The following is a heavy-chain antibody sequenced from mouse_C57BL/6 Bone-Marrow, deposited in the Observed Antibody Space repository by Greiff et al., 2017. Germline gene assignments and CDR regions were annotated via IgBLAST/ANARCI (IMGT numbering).Heavy chain of an antibody. J-gene: IGHJ1*03. Sequence: VQLVESGAELARPGASVKLSCKASGYTFTSYGISWVKQRTGQGLEWIGEIYPRSGNTYYNEKFKGKATLTADKSSSTAYMELRSLTSEDSAVYFCASSYGYWYFDVWGTGTTVTVSS. CDR1: GYTFTSYG. CDR2: IYPRSGNT. CDR3: ASSYGYWYFDV. D-gene: IGHD1-1*01. V-gene: IGHV1-81*01.